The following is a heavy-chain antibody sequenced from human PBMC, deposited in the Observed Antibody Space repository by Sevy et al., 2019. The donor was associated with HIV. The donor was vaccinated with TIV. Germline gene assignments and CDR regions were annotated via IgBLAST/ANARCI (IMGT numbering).Heavy chain of an antibody. CDR3: ARAVRTVTSGTSVSVAVAPWSLSPQVYVWAGTGTVSLCDAFDI. V-gene: IGHV3-66*03. CDR2: IYSCGST. Sequence: GGSLRLSCAASGFTVSSNYMSWVRQAPGKGLEWVSVIYSCGSTYYADSVKGRFTISRDNSKNTLYLQMDSLRAEDTAVCYWARAVRTVTSGTSVSVAVAPWSLSPQVYVWAGTGTVSLCDAFDIWGQGTMVTVSS. D-gene: IGHD4-17*01. CDR1: GFTVSSNY. J-gene: IGHJ3*02.